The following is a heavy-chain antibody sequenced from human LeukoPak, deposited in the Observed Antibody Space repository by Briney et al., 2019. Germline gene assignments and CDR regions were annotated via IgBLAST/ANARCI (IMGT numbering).Heavy chain of an antibody. Sequence: SETLSLTCTVSGGSISSYYWSWIRQPAGKGLEWIGRIYTSGSTNYNPSLKSRVTISVDTSKNQFSLKLSSVTAADTAVYYCARRLCSSLTCNIGPSGNWLDPWGQGTLVTVSS. V-gene: IGHV4-4*07. D-gene: IGHD2-2*02. CDR2: IYTSGST. CDR1: GGSISSYY. J-gene: IGHJ5*02. CDR3: ARRLCSSLTCNIGPSGNWLDP.